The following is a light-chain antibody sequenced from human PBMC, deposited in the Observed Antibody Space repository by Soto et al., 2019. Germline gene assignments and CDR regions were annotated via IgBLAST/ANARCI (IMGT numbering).Light chain of an antibody. J-gene: IGLJ1*01. Sequence: QSALTQPASVSGSPGQSITISCTGTSSDVGGYNYVSWYQQHPGKAPKLMIYDVSNRPSGVSNRFSVSKSGNTASLTISGLQAEDEADYYCSSYTSSSTPVFGTGTKLTVL. V-gene: IGLV2-14*01. CDR3: SSYTSSSTPV. CDR2: DVS. CDR1: SSDVGGYNY.